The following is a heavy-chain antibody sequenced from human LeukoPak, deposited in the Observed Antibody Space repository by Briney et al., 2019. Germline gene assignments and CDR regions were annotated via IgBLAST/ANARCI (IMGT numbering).Heavy chain of an antibody. D-gene: IGHD1-1*01. V-gene: IGHV3-33*06. J-gene: IGHJ6*03. CDR1: GFTFSSYG. CDR3: AKDGRSRERSYYYYMDV. Sequence: QPGGSLRLSCVASGFTFSSYGMHWVRQAPGKGLEWVAVIWYDGSKKYYADSVKGRFTISRDNSKNTLYLQMNSLRAEDTAVYYCAKDGRSRERSYYYYMDVWGKGTTVTVSS. CDR2: IWYDGSKK.